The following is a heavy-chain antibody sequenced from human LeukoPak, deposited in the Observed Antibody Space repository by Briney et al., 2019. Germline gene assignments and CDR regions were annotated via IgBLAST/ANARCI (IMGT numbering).Heavy chain of an antibody. CDR3: ARSIMITFGGVIDPYNWFDP. J-gene: IGHJ5*02. CDR2: IYYSGST. V-gene: IGHV4-59*12. D-gene: IGHD3-16*02. Sequence: PSETLSLTCTVSGGSISSYHWSWIRQPPGKGLEWIGYIYYSGSTNYNPSLKSRVTISVDTSKNQFSLKLSSVTAADTAVYYCARSIMITFGGVIDPYNWFDPWGQGTLVTVSS. CDR1: GGSISSYH.